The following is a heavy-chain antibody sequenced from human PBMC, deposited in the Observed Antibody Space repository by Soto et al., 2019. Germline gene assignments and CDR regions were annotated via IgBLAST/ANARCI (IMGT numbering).Heavy chain of an antibody. V-gene: IGHV3-21*01. CDR2: ISSSSSYI. CDR1: GFTFSSYS. J-gene: IGHJ4*02. CDR3: ARASVRLGELSPFDY. Sequence: GGSLRLSCAASGFTFSSYSMNWVRQAPGKGLEWVSSISSSSSYIYYADSVKGRFTISRDNAKNSLYLQMNSLRAEDTAVYYCARASVRLGELSPFDYWGQGTLVTVSS. D-gene: IGHD3-16*02.